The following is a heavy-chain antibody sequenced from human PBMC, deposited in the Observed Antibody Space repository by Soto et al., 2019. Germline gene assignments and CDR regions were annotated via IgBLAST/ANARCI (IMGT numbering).Heavy chain of an antibody. CDR1: GFTFSNYR. J-gene: IGHJ6*03. V-gene: IGHV3-74*01. D-gene: IGHD2-15*01. CDR3: ARGDCVGGTCYSVAGSFYYYMDV. Sequence: EVQLVESGGGLVQPGGSLRLSCVASGFTFSNYRMYWVRQAPGEGLVWVSRINNDGSVSSYADSVKGRLTISRDNVKNPLYLQMDSLRADDTAVYYCARGDCVGGTCYSVAGSFYYYMDVWGTGTTVTVFS. CDR2: INNDGSVS.